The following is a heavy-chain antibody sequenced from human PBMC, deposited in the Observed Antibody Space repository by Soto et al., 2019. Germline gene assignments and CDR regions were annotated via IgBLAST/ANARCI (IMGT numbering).Heavy chain of an antibody. CDR3: ARDPGIPGRYWYFDL. Sequence: QVLLVQSGAEVKKPGASVKVSCKASGYKFTDYYIHWVRQAPGHGPEWMGWVNPKRGDAVYAQKFQGCVTMTRDTATTTAYLEVNRLKSDDTAVYYCARDPGIPGRYWYFDLWGRGTLVTVSS. J-gene: IGHJ2*01. D-gene: IGHD1-20*01. CDR2: VNPKRGDA. V-gene: IGHV1-2*04. CDR1: GYKFTDYY.